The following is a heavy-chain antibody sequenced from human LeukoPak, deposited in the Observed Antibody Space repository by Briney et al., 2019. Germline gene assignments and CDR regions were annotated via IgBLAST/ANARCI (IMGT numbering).Heavy chain of an antibody. V-gene: IGHV3-53*01. J-gene: IGHJ4*02. CDR2: IYSGGST. D-gene: IGHD6-13*01. Sequence: GGSLRLSCAASGFTVSSNYMSWVRQAPGKGLEWVLVIYSGGSTYYADSVKGRFTISRDNSKNTLYLQMNSLRAEDTAVYYCARVGYSSSWYYFDYWGQGTLVTVSS. CDR3: ARVGYSSSWYYFDY. CDR1: GFTVSSNY.